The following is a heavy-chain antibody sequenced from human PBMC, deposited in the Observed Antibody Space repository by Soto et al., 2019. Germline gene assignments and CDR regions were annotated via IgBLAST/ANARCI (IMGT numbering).Heavy chain of an antibody. J-gene: IGHJ4*02. V-gene: IGHV3-48*02. CDR3: ARDLGWAFDS. CDR1: GFTFSTFS. CDR2: ISGGGRPI. Sequence: EVQLVESEGGSVQPGGSLRLSCAASGFTFSTFSMNWVRQAPGRGLEWISYISGGGRPISYADSVKGRFTISRDNAKNSLYLQMYSLTDEDTAVYYCARDLGWAFDSWGQGTLVTVSS. D-gene: IGHD6-19*01.